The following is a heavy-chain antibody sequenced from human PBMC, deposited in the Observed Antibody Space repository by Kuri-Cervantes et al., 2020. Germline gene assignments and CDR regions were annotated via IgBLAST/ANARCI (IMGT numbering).Heavy chain of an antibody. D-gene: IGHD2-21*02. CDR1: GFTFDDYG. V-gene: IGHV3-23*01. Sequence: GGSLRLSCAASGFTFDDYGMSWVRQAPGKGLEWVSGISGSGGSTYYADSVKGRFTISRDNSKNTLYLQMNSLRAEDTAVYYCAKAGIVCGGDCYAFDIWGQGTMVTVSS. CDR2: ISGSGGST. CDR3: AKAGIVCGGDCYAFDI. J-gene: IGHJ3*02.